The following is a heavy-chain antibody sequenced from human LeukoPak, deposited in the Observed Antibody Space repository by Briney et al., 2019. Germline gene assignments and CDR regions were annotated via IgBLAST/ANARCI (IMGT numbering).Heavy chain of an antibody. D-gene: IGHD1-26*01. CDR2: ISGSGGST. CDR3: AKDLAGSGSYSFDY. Sequence: GGSLRLSCAASGFTFSNYAMNWVRQAPGRGLEWVSAISGSGGSTYYADSVKGRFTISRDNSKNTLYLQMNSLRPEDTAVYYCAKDLAGSGSYSFDYWGQGTLVTVSS. CDR1: GFTFSNYA. V-gene: IGHV3-23*01. J-gene: IGHJ4*02.